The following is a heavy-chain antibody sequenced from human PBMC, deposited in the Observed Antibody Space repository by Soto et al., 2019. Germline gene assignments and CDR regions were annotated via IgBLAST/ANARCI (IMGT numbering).Heavy chain of an antibody. CDR2: IYSGGST. CDR3: EWSGYYRGYYGMDV. D-gene: IGHD3-3*01. J-gene: IGHJ6*02. V-gene: IGHV3-66*01. CDR1: GLYVYCYY. Sequence: SGLYVYCYYLNPLRQAPGKGLEWVSVIYSGGSTYYADSVKCRFTISRDNSKNTLYLQMNSLRAEDTAVYYCEWSGYYRGYYGMDVWVQVTTVTVS.